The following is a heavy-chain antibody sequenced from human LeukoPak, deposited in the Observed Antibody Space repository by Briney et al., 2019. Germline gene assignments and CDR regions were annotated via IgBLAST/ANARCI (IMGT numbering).Heavy chain of an antibody. Sequence: GASVKVSCKASGYTFTGDFIHWVRQAPGQGLEWMGWINSDSGGTNYARKFQGRVTMTRDTSISTAYMELSSLRSDDTAVFYCPRGNIATRRGENWFDPWGQGTLVTVSS. V-gene: IGHV1-2*02. CDR1: GYTFTGDF. CDR3: PRGNIATRRGENWFDP. D-gene: IGHD6-6*01. J-gene: IGHJ5*02. CDR2: INSDSGGT.